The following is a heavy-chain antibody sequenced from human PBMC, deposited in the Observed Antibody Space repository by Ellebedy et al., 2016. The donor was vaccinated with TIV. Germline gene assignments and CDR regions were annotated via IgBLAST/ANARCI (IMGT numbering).Heavy chain of an antibody. V-gene: IGHV1-2*02. CDR1: GYTFTGYY. J-gene: IGHJ4*02. Sequence: AASVKVSCKASGYTFTGYYMHWVRQAPGQGLEWMGWINPNSGVTIYAQKFQGRVTMTRDTSISTANMELTSLTSDDTAVYYCARNQVGAAGGGTNFDYWGQGTPVTVSA. CDR3: ARNQVGAAGGGTNFDY. D-gene: IGHD1-26*01. CDR2: INPNSGVT.